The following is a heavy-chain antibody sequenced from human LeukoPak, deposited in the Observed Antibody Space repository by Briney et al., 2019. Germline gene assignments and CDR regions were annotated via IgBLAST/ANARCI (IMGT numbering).Heavy chain of an antibody. CDR2: ISSSRSTI. V-gene: IGHV3-48*01. CDR3: ARDPERWLHIVYMDV. CDR1: GFTLSSYR. J-gene: IGHJ6*03. D-gene: IGHD5-24*01. Sequence: PGGSLRLSCAASGFTLSSYRMNWVRQAPGKGLEWVSYISSSRSTIYYADSVKGRFTISRDNAKNSLYLQMNSLRAEDTALYYCARDPERWLHIVYMDVWGKGTTVTVSS.